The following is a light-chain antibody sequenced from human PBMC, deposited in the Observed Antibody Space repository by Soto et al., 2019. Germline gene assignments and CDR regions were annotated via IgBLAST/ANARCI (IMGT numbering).Light chain of an antibody. CDR3: QQYDSYPWT. Sequence: IKLTQSPASLSLSVGDRVTITCRASQSISSCLAWYQQKPGKAPRLLIYGASSLESGVPARFSGSGSGTEFTLTISSLQPEDFATYYCQQYDSYPWTFGQGTKVDIK. CDR1: QSISSC. J-gene: IGKJ1*01. V-gene: IGKV1-5*01. CDR2: GAS.